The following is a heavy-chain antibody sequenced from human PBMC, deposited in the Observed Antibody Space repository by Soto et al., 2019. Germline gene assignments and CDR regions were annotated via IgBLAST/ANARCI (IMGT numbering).Heavy chain of an antibody. CDR2: IYYSGST. CDR1: GGSISSYY. D-gene: IGHD2-15*01. Sequence: QVQLQESGPGLVKPSETLSLTCTVSGGSISSYYWSWIRQPPGKGLECIGYIYYSGSTDYNPSLKSRVTISVDTSKNQFSLKLSSVTAADTAVYYCARHGYCSGGSCSGTFDIWGQGTMVTVSS. J-gene: IGHJ3*02. CDR3: ARHGYCSGGSCSGTFDI. V-gene: IGHV4-59*08.